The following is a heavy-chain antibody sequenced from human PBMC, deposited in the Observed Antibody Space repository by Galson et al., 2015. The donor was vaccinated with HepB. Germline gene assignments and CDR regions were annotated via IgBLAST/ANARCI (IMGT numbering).Heavy chain of an antibody. J-gene: IGHJ4*02. D-gene: IGHD6-19*01. CDR3: ARDSPSSGWYYFDY. Sequence: LRLSCAASGFTVSSNYMSWVRQAPGKGLEWVSVIYSGGSTYYADSVKGRFTISRDNSKNTLYLQMNSLRAEDTAVYYCARDSPSSGWYYFDYWGQGTLVTVSS. CDR2: IYSGGST. CDR1: GFTVSSNY. V-gene: IGHV3-53*01.